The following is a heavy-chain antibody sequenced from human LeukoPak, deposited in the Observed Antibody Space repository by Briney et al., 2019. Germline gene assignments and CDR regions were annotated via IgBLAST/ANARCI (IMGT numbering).Heavy chain of an antibody. CDR3: ARGEGGVVPRAGGGYYYSSHARDG. J-gene: IGHJ6*04. Sequence: ASVKVSCKGSGYTLSNHAFSWVRQAPGQGLEWMGWISADNGNTNHAQKFQGRVSLTTDTSTSTAYMELRSLRSDDTAVYYCARGEGGVVPRAGGGYYYSSHARDGGGKGTTVTVP. V-gene: IGHV1-18*04. CDR2: ISADNGNT. D-gene: IGHD3-16*01. CDR1: GYTLSNHA.